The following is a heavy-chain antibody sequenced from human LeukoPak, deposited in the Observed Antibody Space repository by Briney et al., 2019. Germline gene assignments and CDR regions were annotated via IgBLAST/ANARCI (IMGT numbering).Heavy chain of an antibody. Sequence: SETLSLTCTVSGGSISSSSYYWGWIRQPPGKGLEWIGSIYYSGSTYYNPSLESRVTISVDTSKNQFSLKLSSVTAADTAVYYCARHPNYFDYWGQGTLVTVSS. V-gene: IGHV4-39*01. CDR2: IYYSGST. J-gene: IGHJ4*02. CDR1: GGSISSSSYY. CDR3: ARHPNYFDY.